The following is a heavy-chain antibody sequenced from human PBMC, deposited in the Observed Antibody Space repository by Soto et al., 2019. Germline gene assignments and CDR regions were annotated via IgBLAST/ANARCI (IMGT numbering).Heavy chain of an antibody. J-gene: IGHJ1*01. CDR1: GFTFSNYS. CDR3: ARDNDYGDYSTYFQH. D-gene: IGHD4-17*01. V-gene: IGHV3-48*01. Sequence: PGGSLRLSCAASGFTFSNYSMYWVRQAPGKGLEWVSYISSSSSTIYYADSVKGRFTISRDNAKNSLYLQMNSLRAEDTAVYYCARDNDYGDYSTYFQHWGQGTLVTVSS. CDR2: ISSSSSTI.